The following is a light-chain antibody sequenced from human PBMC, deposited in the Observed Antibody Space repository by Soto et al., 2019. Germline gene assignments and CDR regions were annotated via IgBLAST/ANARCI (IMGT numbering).Light chain of an antibody. Sequence: QSVLTQPPSVSAAPGQKVTISCSGSSSNIGNNYVSWYQQLPGTAPKLLINDNDKRPSGIPDRFSGSKSGTSATLGITGLQTGDEADYFYGTWDSGLSVVLFGGGTKVTVL. J-gene: IGLJ2*01. CDR1: SSNIGNNY. V-gene: IGLV1-51*01. CDR3: GTWDSGLSVVL. CDR2: DND.